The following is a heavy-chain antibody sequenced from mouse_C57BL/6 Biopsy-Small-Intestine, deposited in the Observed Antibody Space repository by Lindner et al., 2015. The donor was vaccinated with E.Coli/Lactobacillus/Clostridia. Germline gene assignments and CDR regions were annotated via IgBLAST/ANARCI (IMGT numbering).Heavy chain of an antibody. V-gene: IGHV5-6*01. CDR2: ISSGGSYT. CDR1: GFTFSSYG. CDR3: AMDY. Sequence: VQLQESGGDLVKPGGSLKLSCAASGFTFSSYGMSWVRQTPDKRLEWVATISSGGSYTYYPDSVKGRFTISRDNAKNTRYLQMSSLKSEDTAMYYCAMDYWGQGTSVTVSS. J-gene: IGHJ4*01.